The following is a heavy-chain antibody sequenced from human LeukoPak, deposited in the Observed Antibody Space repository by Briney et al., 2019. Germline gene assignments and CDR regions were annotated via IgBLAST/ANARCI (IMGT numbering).Heavy chain of an antibody. CDR1: GGTFSSYA. D-gene: IGHD1-20*01. CDR2: IIPIFGTA. Sequence: ASVKVSCKASGGTFSSYAISWVRQAPGQGLEWMGGIIPIFGTANYAQKFQGRVTITTDESTSTAYMELSSLRSEDTAVYYWARERMTRDGYNWNPPGVWGKGTTVTVSS. J-gene: IGHJ6*04. V-gene: IGHV1-69*05. CDR3: ARERMTRDGYNWNPPGV.